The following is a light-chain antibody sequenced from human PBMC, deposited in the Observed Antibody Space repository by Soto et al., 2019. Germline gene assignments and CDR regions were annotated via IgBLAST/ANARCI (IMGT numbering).Light chain of an antibody. CDR3: QQADSVPLT. V-gene: IGKV1D-12*01. CDR1: QGFSNW. Sequence: DIQMTQSPASVSASVGDRVTLTCRASQGFSNWLAWYQQKPGEAPKLLIYAASSLPTGVPSRFSGSGAGTDFSLTISSLQPEDFATYYWQQADSVPLTFGGGTKVEI. J-gene: IGKJ4*01. CDR2: AAS.